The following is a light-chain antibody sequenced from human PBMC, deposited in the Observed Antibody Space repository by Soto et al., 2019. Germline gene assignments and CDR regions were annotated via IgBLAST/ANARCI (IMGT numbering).Light chain of an antibody. Sequence: DFVMTQSPHSLAVSLGERVTINCKSSQSVLYSSNNKNYLAWYQQTPGQPPKLLIYWASTRESGVPDRFSGSGSGTDFTLTISSLQAEDVATYYCQRYYSTPWTFGQGTKVEI. V-gene: IGKV4-1*01. J-gene: IGKJ1*01. CDR1: QSVLYSSNNKNY. CDR2: WAS. CDR3: QRYYSTPWT.